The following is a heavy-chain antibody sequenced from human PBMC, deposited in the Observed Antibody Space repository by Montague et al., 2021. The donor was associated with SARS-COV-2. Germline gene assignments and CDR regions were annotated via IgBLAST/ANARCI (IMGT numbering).Heavy chain of an antibody. V-gene: IGHV4-39*01. CDR2: IYYSGXX. Sequence: SETLSLTCTVSGGSISSSSYYWGWIRQPPGKGLEWIGSIYYSGXXXYXXXXKXRVTISVDTSKNQFSLKLSTVTAADTAVYYCARFPYYYDSSGSFDYWGQGTLVTVSS. D-gene: IGHD3-22*01. CDR3: ARFPYYYDSSGSFDY. CDR1: GGSISSSSYY. J-gene: IGHJ4*02.